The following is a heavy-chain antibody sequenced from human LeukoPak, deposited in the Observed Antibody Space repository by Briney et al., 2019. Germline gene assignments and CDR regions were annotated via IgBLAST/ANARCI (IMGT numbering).Heavy chain of an antibody. J-gene: IGHJ4*02. V-gene: IGHV1-2*02. CDR1: GFTFTRYD. Sequence: GASVKVSCTASGFTFTRYDINWVRQATGQGLEWMGWINPNSGGTNYAQKFQGRVTMTRDTSISTAYMELSRLRSDDTAVYYCARGNVVVPAALGYWGQGTLVTVSS. CDR3: ARGNVVVPAALGY. D-gene: IGHD2-2*01. CDR2: INPNSGGT.